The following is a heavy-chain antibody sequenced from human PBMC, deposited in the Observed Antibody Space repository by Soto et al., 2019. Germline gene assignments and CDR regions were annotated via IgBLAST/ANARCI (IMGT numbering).Heavy chain of an antibody. CDR3: AKEYRIAVAGTFDY. D-gene: IGHD6-19*01. J-gene: IGHJ4*02. CDR1: GFTFSSYG. V-gene: IGHV3-30*18. Sequence: QPGGSLRLSCAASGFTFSSYGMHWVRQAPGKGLEWVAVISYDGSNKYYADPVKGRFTISRDNSKNTLYLQMNSLRAEDTAVYYCAKEYRIAVAGTFDYWGQGTLVTVSS. CDR2: ISYDGSNK.